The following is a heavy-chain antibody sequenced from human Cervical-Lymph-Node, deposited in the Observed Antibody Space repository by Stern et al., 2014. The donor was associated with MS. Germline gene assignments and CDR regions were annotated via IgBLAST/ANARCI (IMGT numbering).Heavy chain of an antibody. Sequence: HVTLKESGPALVKPTQTLTLTCTFSGFSLSTTGMCLSWIRPPPGKALEWLALLDWDGDKYYSTALKTRLTISKDTSKNQVVLTMTNMAPLDTATYFCVRAREGYYFDYWGQGIPVTVSS. D-gene: IGHD2-21*01. CDR3: VRAREGYYFDY. V-gene: IGHV2-70*01. CDR2: LDWDGDK. J-gene: IGHJ4*02. CDR1: GFSLSTTGMC.